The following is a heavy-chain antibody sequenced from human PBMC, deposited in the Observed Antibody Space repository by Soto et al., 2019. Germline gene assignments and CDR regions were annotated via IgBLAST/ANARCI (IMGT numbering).Heavy chain of an antibody. CDR3: PRRFFSSGWYFDY. V-gene: IGHV3-72*01. J-gene: IGHJ4*02. CDR2: TRNKANSYTT. CDR1: GFTFGDHY. Sequence: EVQLVESGGGLVQPGGSLRLSCAASGFTFGDHYMDWVRQAPGKGLEWVGRTRNKANSYTTEYAASVKGRFTVSRDDSKNSLCLQMNSLKTEDTAVYYCPRRFFSSGWYFDYWGQGALVTVSS. D-gene: IGHD6-19*01.